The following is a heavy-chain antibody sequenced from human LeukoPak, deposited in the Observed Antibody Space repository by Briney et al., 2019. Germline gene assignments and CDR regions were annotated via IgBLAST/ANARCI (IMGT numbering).Heavy chain of an antibody. J-gene: IGHJ4*01. V-gene: IGHV1-18*01. CDR3: AREREAAILYFDH. CDR2: ISVYNGDT. Sequence: ASVKVSCKASGYTFSNYGISWVRQAPGQGLEWMGWISVYNGDTKFAQNLQDRVTMTTDTSTSTAYMELRSLRSDDTAVYYCAREREAAILYFDHWGQEPWSPSAQ. CDR1: GYTFSNYG. D-gene: IGHD1-26*01.